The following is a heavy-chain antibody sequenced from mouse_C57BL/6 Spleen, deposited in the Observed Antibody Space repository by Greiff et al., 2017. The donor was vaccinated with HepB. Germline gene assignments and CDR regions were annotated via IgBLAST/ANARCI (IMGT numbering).Heavy chain of an antibody. D-gene: IGHD2-4*01. Sequence: EVMLVESGGGLVQPGGSLKLSCAASGFTFSDYYMYWVRQTPEKRLEWVAYISNGGGSTYYPDTVKGRFTISRDNAKNTLYLQMSRLKSEDTAMYYCARDRDYDFYAMDYWGQGTSVTVSS. CDR3: ARDRDYDFYAMDY. J-gene: IGHJ4*01. CDR1: GFTFSDYY. CDR2: ISNGGGST. V-gene: IGHV5-12*01.